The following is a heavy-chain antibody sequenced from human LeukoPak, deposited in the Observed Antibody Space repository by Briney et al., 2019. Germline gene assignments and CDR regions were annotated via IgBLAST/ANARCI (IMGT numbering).Heavy chain of an antibody. CDR1: GGSISSSSYY. D-gene: IGHD6-13*01. Sequence: SKTLSLTCTVSGGSISSSSYYWGWIRQPPGKGLEWIGSIYYSGSTDYNPSLKSRVTISVDTSKNQFSLKLSSVTAADTAVYYCARGRIARCPYFDYWGQGTLVTVSS. V-gene: IGHV4-39*07. CDR2: IYYSGST. J-gene: IGHJ4*02. CDR3: ARGRIARCPYFDY.